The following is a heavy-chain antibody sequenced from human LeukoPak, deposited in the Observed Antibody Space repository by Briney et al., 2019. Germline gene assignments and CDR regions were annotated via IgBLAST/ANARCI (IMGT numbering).Heavy chain of an antibody. CDR1: GDSVSSNSAA. CDR2: TYYRSKWYS. V-gene: IGHV6-1*01. CDR3: ARHTTRIAAADYFHY. Sequence: SQTLSLTCASSGDSVSSNSAAWNWIRQSPSRGLEWLGRTYYRSKWYSDYAVSVKSRITINPDTSKNQFSLQLNSVTPEDTAVYYCARHTTRIAAADYFHYWGQGTLVTVSS. J-gene: IGHJ4*02. D-gene: IGHD6-13*01.